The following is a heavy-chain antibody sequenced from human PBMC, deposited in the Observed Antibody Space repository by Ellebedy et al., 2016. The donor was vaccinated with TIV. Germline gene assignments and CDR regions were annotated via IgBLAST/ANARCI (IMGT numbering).Heavy chain of an antibody. Sequence: AASVKVSCKASGYSFTSYAIHWVRQAPGQGLEWMGWINPGNGNTKYSQKFQGRVTIIRDTSANTAFMELSNLRSEDTAVYYCAKDADGSRWSWGRNWFDPWGQGTLVTVSS. CDR1: GYSFTSYA. J-gene: IGHJ5*02. CDR2: INPGNGNT. V-gene: IGHV1-3*01. CDR3: AKDADGSRWSWGRNWFDP. D-gene: IGHD6-13*01.